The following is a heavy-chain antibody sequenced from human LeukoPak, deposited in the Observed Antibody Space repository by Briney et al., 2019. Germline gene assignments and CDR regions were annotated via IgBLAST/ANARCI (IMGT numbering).Heavy chain of an antibody. V-gene: IGHV3-72*01. CDR1: GITFSGYS. CDR3: VRGFNSFDV. CDR2: TRNKANSYST. J-gene: IGHJ3*01. Sequence: GGSLRLSCVVSGITFSGYSMIWVRQAPGKGLEWVGRTRNKANSYSTEYAASVKGRFTVSRDESKNLLYLQMNSLKTEDTAVYYCVRGFNSFDVWGHGTMVTVSS.